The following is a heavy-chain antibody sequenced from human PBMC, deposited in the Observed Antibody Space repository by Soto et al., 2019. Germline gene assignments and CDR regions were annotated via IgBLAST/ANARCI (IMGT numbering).Heavy chain of an antibody. V-gene: IGHV3-48*02. CDR1: GFTFSSYS. Sequence: GGSLRLSCAAYGFTFSSYSMNWVRQAPGKGLEWVSYISSSSSTIYYADSVKGRFTISRDNAKNSLYLQMNSLRDEDTAVYYCAGGLISLYGMDVWGQGTTVTVSS. D-gene: IGHD2-8*01. J-gene: IGHJ6*02. CDR2: ISSSSSTI. CDR3: AGGLISLYGMDV.